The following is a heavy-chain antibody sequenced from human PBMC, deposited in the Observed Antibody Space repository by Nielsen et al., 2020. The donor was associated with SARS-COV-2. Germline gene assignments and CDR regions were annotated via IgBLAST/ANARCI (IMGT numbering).Heavy chain of an antibody. J-gene: IGHJ4*02. V-gene: IGHV5-51*01. D-gene: IGHD4-17*01. CDR1: GYSFTSYW. Sequence: KVSCKGSGYSFTSYWIGWVRQMPGKGLEWMGIIYPGDSDTRYSPSFQGQVTISADKSISTAYLQWSSLKASDTAMYYCARSVYGDYAYFDYWGQGTLVTVSS. CDR3: ARSVYGDYAYFDY. CDR2: IYPGDSDT.